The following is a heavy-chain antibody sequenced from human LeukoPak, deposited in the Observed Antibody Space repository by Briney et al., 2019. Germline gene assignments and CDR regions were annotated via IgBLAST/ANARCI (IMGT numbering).Heavy chain of an antibody. Sequence: GGSLRLSCAASGFTFSNAWMSWVRQAPGKGLEYVSSISSNGGSTYYADSVKGRFTISRDNSKNTLYLQMSSLRDEDTAMYYSVKDRYVDYWGQGTLVTVSS. V-gene: IGHV3-64D*09. J-gene: IGHJ4*02. D-gene: IGHD3-16*01. CDR2: ISSNGGST. CDR1: GFTFSNAW. CDR3: VKDRYVDY.